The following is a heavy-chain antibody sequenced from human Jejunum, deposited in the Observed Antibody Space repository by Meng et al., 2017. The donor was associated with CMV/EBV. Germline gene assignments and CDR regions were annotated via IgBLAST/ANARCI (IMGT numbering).Heavy chain of an antibody. CDR2: IQSDGSNE. V-gene: IGHV3-30*02. Sequence: QVRLVEAGGGGVQPGGSLRLSCAASGFSFSTYGMHWVRQAPGKGLEWVAFIQSDGSNEYYADSLKGRFTISRDNSKNTLSLQMNSLRPDDTAVYYCAKEVFGRSFFDYWGLGTLVTVSS. CDR1: GFSFSTYG. J-gene: IGHJ4*02. CDR3: AKEVFGRSFFDY. D-gene: IGHD3-10*01.